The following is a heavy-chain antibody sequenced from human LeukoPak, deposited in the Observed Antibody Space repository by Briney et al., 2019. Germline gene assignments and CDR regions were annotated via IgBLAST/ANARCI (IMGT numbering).Heavy chain of an antibody. J-gene: IGHJ4*02. CDR1: GGSISSYY. D-gene: IGHD2-15*01. V-gene: IGHV4-59*12. Sequence: SETLSLTCTVSGGSISSYYWSWIRQPPRKGLEWIGYIYYSGSTNYNPSLKSRVTISVDTSKNQFSLKLSSVTAADTAVYYCARDQLDCSGGSCYSEAAGYWGQGTLVTVSS. CDR3: ARDQLDCSGGSCYSEAAGY. CDR2: IYYSGST.